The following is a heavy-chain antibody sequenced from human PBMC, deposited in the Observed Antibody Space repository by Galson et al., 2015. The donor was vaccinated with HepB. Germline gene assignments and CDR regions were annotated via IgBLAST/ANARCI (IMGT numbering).Heavy chain of an antibody. CDR1: GGTFSSHT. V-gene: IGHV1-69*13. J-gene: IGHJ4*02. CDR2: VTPILRVA. D-gene: IGHD4-11*01. CDR3: ARSPGGSNNFDH. Sequence: SVTVSCKASGGTFSSHTINWVRQAPGQGLERMGGVTPILRVAHYAQKFQGRVSITADESTTTAYLYLSRLSSEDTAVYYCARSPGGSNNFDHWGQGTRVTVSS.